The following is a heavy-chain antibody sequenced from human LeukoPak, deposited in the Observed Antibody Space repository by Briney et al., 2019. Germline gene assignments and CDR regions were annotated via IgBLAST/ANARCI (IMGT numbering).Heavy chain of an antibody. D-gene: IGHD5/OR15-5a*01. J-gene: IGHJ4*02. CDR2: ITPSGSYT. CDR3: ASDQVSGVFDY. Sequence: TGGSLGLSCAGSGFIFSDFYMNWVRQAPGKGLEWLAYITPSGSYTAYGDSVKGRFVVSRDNTKDSVYLQMNSLRAEDTAMYFCASDQVSGVFDYWGQGARVTVS. V-gene: IGHV3-11*05. CDR1: GFIFSDFY.